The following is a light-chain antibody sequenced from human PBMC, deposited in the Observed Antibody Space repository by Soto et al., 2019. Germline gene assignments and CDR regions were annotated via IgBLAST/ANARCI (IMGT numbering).Light chain of an antibody. V-gene: IGLV4-60*02. CDR1: SGHSSYI. CDR3: ETWDSNILV. CDR2: LEGSGSY. J-gene: IGLJ2*01. Sequence: QTVVTQSSSASASLGSSVKLTCTLSSGHSSYIIAWHQQQPGKAPRYLMKLEGSGSYNKGSGVPDRFSGSSPGADRYLTISNLQFEDEADYYCETWDSNILVFGGGTKLTVL.